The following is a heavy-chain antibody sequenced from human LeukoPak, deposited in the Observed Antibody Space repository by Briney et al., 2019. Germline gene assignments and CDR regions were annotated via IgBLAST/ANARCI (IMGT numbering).Heavy chain of an antibody. CDR1: GFTFSSYG. Sequence: HPGGSLRLSCAASGFTFSSYGMHWVRQAPGKGLEWVTVISYDGSNKYYADSVKGRFTISRDNAKNTLYLQMNSLRAEDTAVYYCARSRLGYCSGGSCYSFSFDPWGQGTLVTVSS. J-gene: IGHJ5*02. CDR2: ISYDGSNK. D-gene: IGHD2-15*01. V-gene: IGHV3-30*03. CDR3: ARSRLGYCSGGSCYSFSFDP.